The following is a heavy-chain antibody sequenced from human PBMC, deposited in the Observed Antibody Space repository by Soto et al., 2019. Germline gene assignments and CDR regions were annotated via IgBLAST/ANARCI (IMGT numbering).Heavy chain of an antibody. D-gene: IGHD6-13*01. CDR1: GGSISSYY. J-gene: IGHJ4*02. V-gene: IGHV4-59*01. CDR3: ARGVAAGSNFDY. CDR2: IYYSGST. Sequence: SETLSLTCTVSGGSISSYYWSWIRQPPGKGLEWIGYIYYSGSTNYNPSLKSRVTISVDTSKNQFSLKLSSVTAADAAVYYCARGVAAGSNFDYWGQGTLVTVSS.